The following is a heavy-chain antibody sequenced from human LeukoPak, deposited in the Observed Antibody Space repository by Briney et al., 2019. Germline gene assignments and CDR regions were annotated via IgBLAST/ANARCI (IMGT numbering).Heavy chain of an antibody. CDR2: INHIGST. Sequence: SETLSLTCLVYGGSFSGYYWSWIRQPPGKGREWVGEINHIGSTNYNPSLKSRVTISVDTSKNQFSLKLSSVTAADTAVYYCARGPVGSGTGKGGYYYYYMDVGGKGTTVTVSS. J-gene: IGHJ6*03. V-gene: IGHV4-34*01. D-gene: IGHD2-2*01. CDR1: GGSFSGYY. CDR3: ARGPVGSGTGKGGYYYYYMDV.